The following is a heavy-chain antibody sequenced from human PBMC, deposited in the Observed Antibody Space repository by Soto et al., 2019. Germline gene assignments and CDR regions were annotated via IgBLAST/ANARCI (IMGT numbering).Heavy chain of an antibody. V-gene: IGHV1-18*04. D-gene: IGHD2-15*01. CDR2: ISAYNGNT. CDR3: ARFQLGYCSGGSCYQEYFQH. Sequence: ASVKVSCKASGYTFTSYGISWVRQAPGQGLEWMGWISAYNGNTNYAQKLQGRVTMTTDTSTSTAYMELRSLRSDDTAVYYCARFQLGYCSGGSCYQEYFQHWGQGTRVTVPS. CDR1: GYTFTSYG. J-gene: IGHJ1*01.